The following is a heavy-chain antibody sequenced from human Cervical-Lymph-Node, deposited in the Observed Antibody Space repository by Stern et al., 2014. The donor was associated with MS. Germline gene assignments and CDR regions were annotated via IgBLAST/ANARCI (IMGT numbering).Heavy chain of an antibody. J-gene: IGHJ4*02. CDR2: ISYDGNNN. Sequence: VQLVESGGGVVQPGRSLRLSCAASGFTFRNYGMHWVRQAPGKGLEWVAVISYDGNNNFYADSVKGRFTISRDNSKNTLYLQMNSLRSEDTAVYYCTKVEVATINFYFDYWGQGSLVTVSS. CDR1: GFTFRNYG. D-gene: IGHD5-24*01. V-gene: IGHV3-30*18. CDR3: TKVEVATINFYFDY.